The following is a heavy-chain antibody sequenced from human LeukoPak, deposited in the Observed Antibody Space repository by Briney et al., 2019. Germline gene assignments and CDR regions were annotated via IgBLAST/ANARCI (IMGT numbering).Heavy chain of an antibody. Sequence: GGPLRLSCAASGFSFSNEMNWVRPAPGKGLEWVSYISFSGNSIYYADSVKGRFTISRDNAKNSLYLQMNSLRAEDTAVYYCVRDGMGVIKAFDIWGQGTMVTVSS. CDR1: GFSFSNE. V-gene: IGHV3-48*03. J-gene: IGHJ3*02. D-gene: IGHD3-10*01. CDR2: ISFSGNSI. CDR3: VRDGMGVIKAFDI.